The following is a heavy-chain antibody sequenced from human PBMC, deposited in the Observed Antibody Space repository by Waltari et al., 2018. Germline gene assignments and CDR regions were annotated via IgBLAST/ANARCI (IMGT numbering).Heavy chain of an antibody. V-gene: IGHV4-61*02. CDR1: GGSISRGSYY. J-gene: IGHJ5*02. CDR3: AREQLPIAAAGNWFDP. CDR2: IYTSGST. Sequence: QVQLQESGPGLVKPSQTLSLTCTVSGGSISRGSYYWSWIRQPAGKGLEWIGRIYTSGSTNYNPSLKSRVTISVDTSKNQFSLKLSSVTAADTAVYYCAREQLPIAAAGNWFDPWGQGTLVTVSS. D-gene: IGHD6-13*01.